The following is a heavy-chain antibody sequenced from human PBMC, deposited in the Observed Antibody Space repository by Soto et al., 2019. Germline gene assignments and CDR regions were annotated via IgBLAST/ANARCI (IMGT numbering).Heavy chain of an antibody. CDR1: GYTFTSYS. Sequence: ASVKVSCKAFGYTFTSYSMHWGRPAPGQRLEWMGWINAGNGNTKYSQKFQGRVTITRDTSASTAYMELSSLRSEDTAVYYCARVYSGSYVRAFDIWGQGTMVTVSS. J-gene: IGHJ3*02. D-gene: IGHD1-26*01. CDR3: ARVYSGSYVRAFDI. V-gene: IGHV1-3*01. CDR2: INAGNGNT.